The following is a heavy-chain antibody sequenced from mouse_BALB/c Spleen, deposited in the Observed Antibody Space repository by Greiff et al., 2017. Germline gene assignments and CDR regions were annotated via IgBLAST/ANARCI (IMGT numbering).Heavy chain of an antibody. Sequence: EVNVVESGGDLVTPGGSLKLSCAASGFTFSSYSMSWVRQTPEQRLEWVASISSGDSTYYPDSVKGRITISSDNAKYTLYLQMSRLQAEDTAMYYCARGGTTVVAFYWYFDVWGAGTTVTVSA. CDR1: GFTFSSYS. CDR2: ISSGDST. CDR3: ARGGTTVVAFYWYFDV. J-gene: IGHJ1*01. V-gene: IGHV5-6-5*01. D-gene: IGHD1-1*01.